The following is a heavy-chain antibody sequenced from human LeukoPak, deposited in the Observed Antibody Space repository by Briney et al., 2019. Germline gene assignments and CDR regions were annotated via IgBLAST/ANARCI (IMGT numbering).Heavy chain of an antibody. D-gene: IGHD3-3*01. CDR1: GFTFSSYS. J-gene: IGHJ4*02. Sequence: GGSLRLSCAASGFTFSSYSMNWVRQAPGKGLEWVSSISSSSSYIYYADSVKGRLTISRDNAKNSLYLQMNSLRAEDTAVYYCARDNVLEWLSHFDYWGQGTLVIVSS. CDR2: ISSSSSYI. V-gene: IGHV3-21*01. CDR3: ARDNVLEWLSHFDY.